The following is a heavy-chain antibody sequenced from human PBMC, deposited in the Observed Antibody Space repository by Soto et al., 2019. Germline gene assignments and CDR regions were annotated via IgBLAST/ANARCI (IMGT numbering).Heavy chain of an antibody. CDR3: AKVPLALCSSTSCEDYYYYMDV. CDR1: GFTFSSYG. D-gene: IGHD2-2*01. CDR2: ISYDGSNK. Sequence: GGSLRLSCAASGFTFSSYGMHWVRQAPGKGLEWVAVISYDGSNKYYADSVKGRFTISRDNSKNTLYLQMNSLRAEDTAVYYCAKVPLALCSSTSCEDYYYYMDVWGKGTTVTVSS. J-gene: IGHJ6*03. V-gene: IGHV3-30*18.